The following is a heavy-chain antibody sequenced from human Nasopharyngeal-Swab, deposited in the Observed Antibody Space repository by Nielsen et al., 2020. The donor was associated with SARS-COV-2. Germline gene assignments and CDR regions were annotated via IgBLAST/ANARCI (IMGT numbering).Heavy chain of an antibody. D-gene: IGHD1-14*01. CDR2: IKQDGSEK. CDR1: GFTFISSW. J-gene: IGHJ4*02. CDR3: ARAHRLDY. V-gene: IGHV3-7*04. Sequence: GESLKISCAASGFTFISSWMSWVRQAPGKGLEWVANIKQDGSEKYYVDSVKGRFTISRDNAKNSLYLQMNSLRAEDTAVYYCARAHRLDYWGQGTLVTVSS.